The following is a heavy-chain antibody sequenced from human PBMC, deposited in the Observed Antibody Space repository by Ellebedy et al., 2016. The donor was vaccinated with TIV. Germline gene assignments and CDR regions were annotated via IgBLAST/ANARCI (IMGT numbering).Heavy chain of an antibody. CDR3: ARADVYYDSSGYWVHFDY. Sequence: SETLSLXCTVSGGSISSYYWSWIRQPPGKGLEWIGYIYYSGSTNYNPSLKSRVTISVDTSKNQFSLKLSSVTAADTAVYYCARADVYYDSSGYWVHFDYWGQGTTVTVSS. CDR1: GGSISSYY. D-gene: IGHD3-22*01. J-gene: IGHJ4*03. CDR2: IYYSGST. V-gene: IGHV4-59*01.